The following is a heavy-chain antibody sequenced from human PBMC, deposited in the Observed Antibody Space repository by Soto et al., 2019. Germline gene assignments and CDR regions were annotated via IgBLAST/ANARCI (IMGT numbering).Heavy chain of an antibody. CDR3: ARVSIADDAFDI. J-gene: IGHJ3*02. Sequence: SETLSLTCSVSGGSVSSAASFWSWIRQPPGKGLEWIGYIYYSGTTNYNPTLKSRVLISVDRSKNHFSLKATSVTAADTAVYYCARVSIADDAFDIWGQGTLVTVSS. CDR1: GGSVSSAASF. CDR2: IYYSGTT. D-gene: IGHD6-6*01. V-gene: IGHV4-61*03.